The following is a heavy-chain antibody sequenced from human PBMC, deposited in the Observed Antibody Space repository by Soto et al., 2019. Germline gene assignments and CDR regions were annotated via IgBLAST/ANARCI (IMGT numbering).Heavy chain of an antibody. CDR2: VKSRPDGGTT. J-gene: IGHJ4*02. CDR3: TTVFLLPRGLGSSVF. Sequence: EGQLEQSGGGLVRSGGSLRLSCVASGFSFSNAWMTWVRQAPGKGLEWVSRVKSRPDGGTTDYASPVRGRFTITRDDSKSTVYLQMHSLKGEDTAVYYCTTVFLLPRGLGSSVFWGQGALVTVSS. V-gene: IGHV3-15*01. CDR1: GFSFSNAW. D-gene: IGHD6-25*01.